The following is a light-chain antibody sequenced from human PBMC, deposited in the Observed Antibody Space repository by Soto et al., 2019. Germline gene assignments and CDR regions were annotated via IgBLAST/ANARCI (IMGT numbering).Light chain of an antibody. CDR2: GAS. CDR1: QSVYINS. Sequence: EVVLTQSPGTVSLSPGESATLSCRASQSVYINSLAWYQHKRGRAPRLLIYGASTRATAVPDRFTGSGSGTDFALTISSLEPEDAAVYYCQQYGDSPFTFGPGTNLDIK. V-gene: IGKV3-20*01. CDR3: QQYGDSPFT. J-gene: IGKJ2*01.